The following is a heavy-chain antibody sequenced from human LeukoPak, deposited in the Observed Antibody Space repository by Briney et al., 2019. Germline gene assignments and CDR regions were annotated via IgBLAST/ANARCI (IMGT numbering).Heavy chain of an antibody. CDR1: GYTHTSYG. CDR2: ISAYNGNT. CDR3: ARAVSGSYSWFDP. V-gene: IGHV1-18*01. D-gene: IGHD1-26*01. J-gene: IGHJ5*02. Sequence: ASVKVSCKASGYTHTSYGISWVRQAPGQGLEWMGWISAYNGNTNYAQKLQGRVTMTPNTSTSTAYMELRSLRSDDTAVYYCARAVSGSYSWFDPWGQGTLVTVSS.